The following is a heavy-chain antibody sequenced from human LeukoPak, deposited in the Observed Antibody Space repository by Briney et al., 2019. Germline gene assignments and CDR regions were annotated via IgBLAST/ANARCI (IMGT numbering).Heavy chain of an antibody. V-gene: IGHV3-30*18. CDR2: ISYDGSNK. CDR1: GFTFSSYG. J-gene: IGHJ4*02. D-gene: IGHD2-15*01. Sequence: GGSLRLSCAASGFTFSSYGMHWVRQAPGKGLEWVAVISYDGSNKYYADSVKGRFTISRDNSKNTLYLQMNSLRAEDTAVYYCAKNGVGCSGGSCYHAPFDYWGQGTLVTVSS. CDR3: AKNGVGCSGGSCYHAPFDY.